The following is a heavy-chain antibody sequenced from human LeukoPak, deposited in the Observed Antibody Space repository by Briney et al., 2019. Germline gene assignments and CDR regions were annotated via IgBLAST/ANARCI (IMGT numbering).Heavy chain of an antibody. J-gene: IGHJ3*02. V-gene: IGHV5-51*01. CDR1: GSCFTNYW. CDR3: ARPGFGDNAFDI. D-gene: IGHD3-10*01. CDR2: IYLGDSDN. Sequence: GASLETSYEGAGSCFTNYWIGWGRPLPGKGVEWMGIIYLGDSDNRYSPYVQGQVTISTDKAISSAYLQWSSLKASDTAMYYCARPGFGDNAFDIWGQGTMVTVSS.